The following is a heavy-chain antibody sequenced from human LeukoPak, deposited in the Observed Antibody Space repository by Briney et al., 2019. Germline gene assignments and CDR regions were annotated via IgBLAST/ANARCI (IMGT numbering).Heavy chain of an antibody. J-gene: IGHJ1*01. Sequence: SETLSLTCTVSGQSIINNYYWGWIRQSPGKGPEWIGSIHHSGNRFESGSTHYNPSLRSRVTVSADTSKNEFSLTLRSVTAADTAVYFCARNASSGFFNAWGRGTLVTVSS. CDR1: GQSIINNYY. D-gene: IGHD6-25*01. CDR3: ARNASSGFFNA. CDR2: IHHSGNRFESGST. V-gene: IGHV4-38-2*02.